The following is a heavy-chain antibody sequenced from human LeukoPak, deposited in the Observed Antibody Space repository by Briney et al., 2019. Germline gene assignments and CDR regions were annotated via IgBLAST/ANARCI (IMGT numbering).Heavy chain of an antibody. CDR1: GFTFSSCG. CDR3: AKASGSYYRSFDY. J-gene: IGHJ4*02. V-gene: IGHV3-30*18. Sequence: GGSLRLSCAASGFTFSSCGMHWVRQAPGKGLEWVAVISYDGSNKYYADSVKGRFTISRDNSKNTLYLQMNSLRAEDTAVYYCAKASGSYYRSFDYWGQGTLVTVSS. CDR2: ISYDGSNK. D-gene: IGHD1-26*01.